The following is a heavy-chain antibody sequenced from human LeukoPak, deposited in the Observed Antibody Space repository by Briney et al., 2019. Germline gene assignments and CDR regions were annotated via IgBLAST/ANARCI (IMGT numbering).Heavy chain of an antibody. V-gene: IGHV4-59*08. J-gene: IGHJ6*03. D-gene: IGHD5-24*01. CDR1: SGSIRGDF. Sequence: SETLSLTCTASSGSIRGDFWSWIRQPPGKGLEWVAYIHSTGGTKYNPSLQSRVTVSVDTRKNQVSLRLSSVTAADTAVYYCARLTITNYYFMDVWGKGTTVTVSS. CDR3: ARLTITNYYFMDV. CDR2: IHSTGGT.